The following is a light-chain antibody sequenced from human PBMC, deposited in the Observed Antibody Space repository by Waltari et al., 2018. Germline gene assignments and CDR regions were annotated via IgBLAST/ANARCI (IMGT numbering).Light chain of an antibody. V-gene: IGLV2-18*02. CDR2: EVI. CDR3: SSYTSSSTYV. CDR1: NSDVGTYNR. Sequence: QSALTQPPSVSGSPGQSVTISCTGTNSDVGTYNRVSRYQPPPGTAPKLIIYEVISRPSGVPDRFSGSKSGNTASLTISGLQADDAADYYCSSYTSSSTYVFGTGTKVTVL. J-gene: IGLJ1*01.